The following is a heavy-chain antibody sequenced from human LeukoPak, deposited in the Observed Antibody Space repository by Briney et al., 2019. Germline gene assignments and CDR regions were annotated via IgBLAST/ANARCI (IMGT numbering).Heavy chain of an antibody. CDR1: GGSISSYY. V-gene: IGHV4-59*08. CDR3: ARARQQLVSIDY. J-gene: IGHJ4*02. CDR2: IYYSGST. D-gene: IGHD6-13*01. Sequence: SETLSLTCTVSGGSISSYYWSWIRQPPGKGLEWIGYIYYSGSTNYNPSLKSRVTISVDTSKNQFSLKLSSVTAADTAVYYCARARQQLVSIDYWGQGTLVTVSS.